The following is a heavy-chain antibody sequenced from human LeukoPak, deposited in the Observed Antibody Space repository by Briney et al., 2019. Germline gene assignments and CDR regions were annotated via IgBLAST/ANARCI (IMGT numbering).Heavy chain of an antibody. D-gene: IGHD4-11*01. CDR3: ARDPTLSQYSIDEGSFDY. V-gene: IGHV1-2*02. Sequence: ASVKVSCKASGYTFTGYYMHWVRQAPGQGLEWMGWINPNSGGTNYAQKFQGRVTMTRDTSISTAYMELSRLRSDDTAVYYCARDPTLSQYSIDEGSFDYWGQGTLVTVSS. CDR2: INPNSGGT. J-gene: IGHJ4*02. CDR1: GYTFTGYY.